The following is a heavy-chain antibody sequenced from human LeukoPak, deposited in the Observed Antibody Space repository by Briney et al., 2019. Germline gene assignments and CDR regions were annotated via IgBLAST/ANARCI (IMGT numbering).Heavy chain of an antibody. CDR3: AKDIGKMSYGSGSYPDY. CDR2: ISWNSGSI. D-gene: IGHD3-10*01. Sequence: PGGSLRLSCAASGFTFDDYAMHWVRQAPGKGLEWVSGISWNSGSIGYADSVKGRFTISRDNAKNSLYLQMNSLRAEDTALYYCAKDIGKMSYGSGSYPDYWGQGTLVTVSS. J-gene: IGHJ4*02. CDR1: GFTFDDYA. V-gene: IGHV3-9*01.